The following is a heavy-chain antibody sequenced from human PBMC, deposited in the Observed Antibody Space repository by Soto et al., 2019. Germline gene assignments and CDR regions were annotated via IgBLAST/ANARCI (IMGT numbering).Heavy chain of an antibody. V-gene: IGHV3-48*01. CDR1: GFTFSSYS. CDR2: ISSSSSTI. Sequence: GGSLRLSCAASGFTFSSYSMNWVRQAPGKGLEWVSYISSSSSTIYYADSVKGRFTISRDNAKNSLYLQMNSLRAEDTAVYYCARGAYYDFWSGQTPFDYWGQGTLVTVSS. J-gene: IGHJ4*02. D-gene: IGHD3-3*01. CDR3: ARGAYYDFWSGQTPFDY.